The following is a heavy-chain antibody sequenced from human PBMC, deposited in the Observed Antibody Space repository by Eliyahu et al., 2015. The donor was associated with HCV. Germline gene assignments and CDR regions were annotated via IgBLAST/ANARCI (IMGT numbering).Heavy chain of an antibody. V-gene: IGHV2-70*01. CDR1: GFSLTTSGMS. D-gene: IGHD2-2*01. J-gene: IGHJ6*02. CDR2: IDWDGDK. Sequence: QVTLRESGPALVKPTQTLTLTCSFSGFSLTTSGMSVSWIRQPPGKALEWLALIDWDGDKYYRTSLKTRLTISRDTPKNQVVLTMSNMDPVDTATYYCARIRGRTPRAYNYPMDVWGQGTTVTVSS. CDR3: ARIRGRTPRAYNYPMDV.